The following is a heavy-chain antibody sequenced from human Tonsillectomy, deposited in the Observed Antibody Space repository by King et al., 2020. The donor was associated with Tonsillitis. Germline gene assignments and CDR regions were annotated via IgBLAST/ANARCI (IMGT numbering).Heavy chain of an antibody. CDR3: ASNLKGGYYDSSGYYYLDY. V-gene: IGHV3-30-3*01. Sequence: VQLVESGGGVVQPGRSLRLSCAASGFTFSSYAMHWVRQAPGKGLEWVAVISYDGSNKYYADSVKGRFTISRDNSKNTLDLQMNSLRAEDTAVYYCASNLKGGYYDSSGYYYLDYWGQGTLVTVSS. D-gene: IGHD3-22*01. J-gene: IGHJ4*02. CDR1: GFTFSSYA. CDR2: ISYDGSNK.